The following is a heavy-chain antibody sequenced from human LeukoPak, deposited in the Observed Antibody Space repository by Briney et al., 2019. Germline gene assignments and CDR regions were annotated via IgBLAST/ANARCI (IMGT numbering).Heavy chain of an antibody. V-gene: IGHV1-2*02. D-gene: IGHD2-2*01. CDR2: INPNSGGT. CDR1: GYTFTGYY. Sequence: GASVKVSCKASGYTFTGYYMHWVRQAPGQGLEWMGWINPNSGGTNYAQKFQGRVTMTRDTSISTAYMELTRLRSDDTAVYYCARDRGSEYCSSTSCYHYYYYMDVWGKGTTVTVSS. CDR3: ARDRGSEYCSSTSCYHYYYYMDV. J-gene: IGHJ6*03.